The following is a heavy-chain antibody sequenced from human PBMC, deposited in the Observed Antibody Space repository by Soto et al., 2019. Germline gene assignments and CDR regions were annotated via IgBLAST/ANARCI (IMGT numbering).Heavy chain of an antibody. CDR1: GYTFTSYA. CDR3: ARSPSRMAAETQLDP. V-gene: IGHV1-3*01. CDR2: INGGAGET. J-gene: IGHJ5*02. Sequence: QVQLVQSGAEVRKPGASVKISCKASGYTFTSYAIHWLRQAPGQRLEWMGWINGGAGETRYSVNFQGRVTFTRDTAATTAFMDLSSLSSADTAIYYCARSPSRMAAETQLDPWGQGTLVTVSS. D-gene: IGHD6-6*01.